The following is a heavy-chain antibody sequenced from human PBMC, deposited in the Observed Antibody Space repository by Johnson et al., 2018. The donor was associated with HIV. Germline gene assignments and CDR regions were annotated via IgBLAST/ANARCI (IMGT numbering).Heavy chain of an antibody. Sequence: VQLVESGGGLVKPGGSLRLSCAASGITFSDYSMSWIRQDPGKGLEWVSYISSSGNTIYYADSVKGRVTISRDNAKKSLYLQMNSLRAEDTAVYYCAKNQLLRYDAFNFWGQGTRVTVSS. CDR1: GITFSDYS. D-gene: IGHD3-22*01. CDR2: ISSSGNTI. V-gene: IGHV3-11*04. J-gene: IGHJ3*01. CDR3: AKNQLLRYDAFNF.